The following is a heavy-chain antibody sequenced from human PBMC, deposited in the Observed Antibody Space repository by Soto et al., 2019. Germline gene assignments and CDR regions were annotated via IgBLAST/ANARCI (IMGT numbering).Heavy chain of an antibody. V-gene: IGHV3-33*01. Sequence: GGSLRLSCAASGFTFSNDGMHWVRQAPGKGLEWVAFIWYDGGNKYYAESVKGRFTISRDNSKNTLYLQMNSLRAEDTAVYYCARDGDVNTGFGKDYWGQGTLV. J-gene: IGHJ4*02. D-gene: IGHD3-16*01. CDR1: GFTFSNDG. CDR3: ARDGDVNTGFGKDY. CDR2: IWYDGGNK.